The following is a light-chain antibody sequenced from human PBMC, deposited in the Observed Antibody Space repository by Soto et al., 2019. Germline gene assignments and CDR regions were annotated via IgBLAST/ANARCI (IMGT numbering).Light chain of an antibody. CDR1: SSNIGSNT. Sequence: QSVLTQPPSASGTPGQRVTISCSGSSSNIGSNTVNWYQQLTGTAPKLLIYSNNQRPSGVPDRFSGSKSGTSASRAISGLQSEDEADYYCAACDACLNGYYVFGTGTKLTAL. J-gene: IGLJ1*01. CDR3: AACDACLNGYYV. V-gene: IGLV1-44*01. CDR2: SNN.